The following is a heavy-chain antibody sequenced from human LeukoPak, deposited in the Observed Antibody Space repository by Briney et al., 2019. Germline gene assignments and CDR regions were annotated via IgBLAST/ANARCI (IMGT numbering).Heavy chain of an antibody. J-gene: IGHJ4*02. CDR3: AKHSGSYSGGLPIDY. Sequence: PGGSLRLSCAASGFTFSSYSMTWVRQAPGKGLEWVSSITTSSNYIDYADSVKGRFTISRDNSKNTLYLQMNSLRAEDTAVYYCAKHSGSYSGGLPIDYWGQGTLVTVSS. V-gene: IGHV3-21*04. D-gene: IGHD1-26*01. CDR1: GFTFSSYS. CDR2: ITTSSNYI.